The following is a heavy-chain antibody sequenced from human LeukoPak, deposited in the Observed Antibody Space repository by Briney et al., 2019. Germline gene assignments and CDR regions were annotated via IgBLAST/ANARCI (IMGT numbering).Heavy chain of an antibody. V-gene: IGHV3-48*01. J-gene: IGHJ4*02. Sequence: GGSLRLSCAASGFTFSSYSMNWVRQAPGKGLEWVSYISSSSSTIYYADSVKGRFTISRDNAKNSLYLQMNSLRAEDTAVYYCAREILTGYYFLDYWGQGTLVTVSS. CDR3: AREILTGYYFLDY. CDR2: ISSSSSTI. CDR1: GFTFSSYS. D-gene: IGHD3-9*01.